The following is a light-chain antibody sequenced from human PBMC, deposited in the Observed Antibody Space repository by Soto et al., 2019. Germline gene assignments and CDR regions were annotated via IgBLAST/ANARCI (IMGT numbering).Light chain of an antibody. Sequence: QSVLTQPASVSGSPGQSITISCTGTSSDVGGYNYVSWYQHHAGKAPRLMIYASSNRPSGVSHRFSGSRSGNTASLTISGLQAEDEADYYCSSYTTSRTVLFGGGTKLTVL. CDR3: SSYTTSRTVL. CDR2: ASS. J-gene: IGLJ2*01. CDR1: SSDVGGYNY. V-gene: IGLV2-14*01.